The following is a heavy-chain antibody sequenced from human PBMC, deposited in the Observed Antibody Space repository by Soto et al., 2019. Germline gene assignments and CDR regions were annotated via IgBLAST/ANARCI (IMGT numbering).Heavy chain of an antibody. CDR3: ARDRIYDNWFDP. D-gene: IGHD2-2*01. CDR2: INAGNGNT. CDR1: GYTFTSYA. Sequence: ASVKVSCKPSGYTFTSYAMHWVRQAPGQRLEWMGWINAGNGNTKYSQKFQGRVTITRDTSASTAYMELSSLRSEDTAVYYCARDRIYDNWFDPWGQGTLVTVSS. J-gene: IGHJ5*02. V-gene: IGHV1-3*01.